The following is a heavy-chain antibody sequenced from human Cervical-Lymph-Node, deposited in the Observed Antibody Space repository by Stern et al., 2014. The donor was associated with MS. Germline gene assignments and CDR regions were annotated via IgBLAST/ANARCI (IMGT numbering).Heavy chain of an antibody. CDR2: TSNDGSKK. Sequence: VQLVESGGGVVQPGRSLRLSCAASGFNFSTYGMHWVRQAPGKGVEWVAITSNDGSKKYYAASVKDRFTISRDNPKNTLYLQMNTLRPEDTAVYYCAKICSSTTSNGVDYWGQGTLVIVSS. V-gene: IGHV3-30*18. CDR1: GFNFSTYG. D-gene: IGHD2-2*01. J-gene: IGHJ4*02. CDR3: AKICSSTTSNGVDY.